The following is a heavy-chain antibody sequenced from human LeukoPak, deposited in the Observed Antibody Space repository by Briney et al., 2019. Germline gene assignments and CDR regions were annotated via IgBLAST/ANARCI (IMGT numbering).Heavy chain of an antibody. CDR2: IYYSGST. J-gene: IGHJ4*02. CDR1: GGSISSYY. Sequence: PSETLSLTCTVSGGSISSYYWSWIRQPPVKGLEWIGYIYYSGSTNYNPSLKSRVTISVDTSKNQFSLKLSSVTAADTAVYYCARAVSGQLLSHDYWGQGTLVTVSS. D-gene: IGHD2-2*01. CDR3: ARAVSGQLLSHDY. V-gene: IGHV4-59*01.